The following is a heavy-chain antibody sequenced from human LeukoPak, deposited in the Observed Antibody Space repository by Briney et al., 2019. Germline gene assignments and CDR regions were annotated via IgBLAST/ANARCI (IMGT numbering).Heavy chain of an antibody. D-gene: IGHD2-2*01. J-gene: IGHJ4*02. CDR3: ARGSIVVVPAACFDY. Sequence: SETLSLTCTVSGGSISSSSYYWGWIRQPPGKGLEWIGSIYYSGSTYCNPSLKSRVTISVDTSKNQFSLKLSSVTAADTAVYYCARGSIVVVPAACFDYWGQGTLVTVSS. V-gene: IGHV4-39*07. CDR2: IYYSGST. CDR1: GGSISSSSYY.